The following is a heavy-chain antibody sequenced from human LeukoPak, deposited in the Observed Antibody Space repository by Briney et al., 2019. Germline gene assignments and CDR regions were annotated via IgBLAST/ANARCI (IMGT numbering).Heavy chain of an antibody. CDR3: ARTVTIGYSSSSNWFDP. Sequence: GGSLRLSCAASGFTFSSYAMSWVRQAPGKGLEWVSSMSGSGGSTYYADSVKGRFTISRDNSKNTLYLQMNSLRAEDTAVYYCARTVTIGYSSSSNWFDPWGQGTLVTVSS. V-gene: IGHV3-23*01. D-gene: IGHD6-13*01. J-gene: IGHJ5*02. CDR2: MSGSGGST. CDR1: GFTFSSYA.